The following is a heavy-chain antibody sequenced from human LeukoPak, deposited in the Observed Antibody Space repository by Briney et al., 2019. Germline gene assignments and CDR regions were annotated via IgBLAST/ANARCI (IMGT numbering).Heavy chain of an antibody. J-gene: IGHJ3*02. CDR3: ARAPLWFGELYAFDI. V-gene: IGHV1-18*04. Sequence: ASVKVSCKASGYTFTSYGISWVRQAPGQGREWMGWISAYNGNTNYAQKLQGRVTMTTDTSTSTAYMELRSLRSGDTAVYYCARAPLWFGELYAFDIWGQGTMVTVSS. CDR2: ISAYNGNT. CDR1: GYTFTSYG. D-gene: IGHD3-10*01.